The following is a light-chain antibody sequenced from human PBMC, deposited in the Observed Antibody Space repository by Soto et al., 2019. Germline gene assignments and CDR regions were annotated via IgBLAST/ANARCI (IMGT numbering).Light chain of an antibody. CDR3: QHYNTWPFT. Sequence: EVVMTQSPATLSVSPGERATLYCRASQTISSNLAWYQQKPGQPPRLLINGASTRATGVAARFSGSGSGTEFTLSISSLQSEDSAVYFCQHYNTWPFTFGPGTKVEI. CDR2: GAS. V-gene: IGKV3-15*01. CDR1: QTISSN. J-gene: IGKJ3*01.